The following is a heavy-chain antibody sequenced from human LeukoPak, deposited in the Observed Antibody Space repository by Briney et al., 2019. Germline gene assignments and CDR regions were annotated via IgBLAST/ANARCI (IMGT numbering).Heavy chain of an antibody. V-gene: IGHV3-9*01. CDR1: GFTFDDFA. Sequence: GGSLRLSCAASGFTFDDFALHWVRQAPGKGLEWVSGISWNSGIINYADSVKGRFTISRDNAKNSLYLQMNSLRPEDTAFYYCAKDPGRSGSRYFHRWGQGTPVTVSS. CDR3: AKDPGRSGSRYFHR. J-gene: IGHJ1*01. CDR2: ISWNSGII. D-gene: IGHD3-10*01.